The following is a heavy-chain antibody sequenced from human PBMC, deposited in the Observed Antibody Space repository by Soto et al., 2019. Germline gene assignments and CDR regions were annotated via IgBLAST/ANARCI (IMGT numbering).Heavy chain of an antibody. J-gene: IGHJ5*02. Sequence: PSETLSLTCTVSGGSISSYYWSWIRQPPGKGLEWIGYIYYSGSTNYNPSLKSRVTISVDTSKNQFSLKLSSVTAADTAVYYCARHGLRYFDWLQYNWFDPWGQGTLVTVSS. CDR2: IYYSGST. D-gene: IGHD3-9*01. V-gene: IGHV4-59*08. CDR3: ARHGLRYFDWLQYNWFDP. CDR1: GGSISSYY.